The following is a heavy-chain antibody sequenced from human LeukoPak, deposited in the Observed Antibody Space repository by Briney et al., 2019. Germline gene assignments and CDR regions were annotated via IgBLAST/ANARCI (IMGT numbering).Heavy chain of an antibody. CDR3: ARHMSVSYDAFDL. V-gene: IGHV4-34*01. D-gene: IGHD3-10*01. CDR1: GGSFSGYY. J-gene: IGHJ3*01. Sequence: PSETLSLTCAVYGGSFSGYYWSWIRQPPGKGLEWIGEINHSGSTNYNPSLKSRVTISVDTSKTQFSLTVTSVTAADTAVYYCARHMSVSYDAFDLWGRGTTVTVSS. CDR2: INHSGST.